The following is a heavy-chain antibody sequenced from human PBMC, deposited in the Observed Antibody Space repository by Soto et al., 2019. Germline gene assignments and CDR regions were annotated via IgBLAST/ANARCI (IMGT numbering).Heavy chain of an antibody. CDR3: ARTLYVDIVATGF. D-gene: IGHD5-12*01. CDR1: GGSISSSSYH. J-gene: IGHJ4*02. Sequence: QLQLQASGPGLVKPSGTLSLACTVSGGSISSSSYHRGWIRQPPGKGLEWIGSMFYGGSTYYNPSLKSRITISVDTSKSQFSLKLSSVTAADTAVYYCARTLYVDIVATGFWGQGTLVTVSS. V-gene: IGHV4-39*01. CDR2: MFYGGST.